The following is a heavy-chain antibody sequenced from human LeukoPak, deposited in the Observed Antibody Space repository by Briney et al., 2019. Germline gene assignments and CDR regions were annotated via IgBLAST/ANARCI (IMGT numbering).Heavy chain of an antibody. V-gene: IGHV3-49*03. J-gene: IGHJ6*03. CDR3: SRVSGFTSGLNDYYYMDV. D-gene: IGHD5-18*01. CDR1: GFTFGDYA. Sequence: GGSLRLSCTASGFTFGDYAMSWFRQTPGKGLERVSFIRAKIYGGTTEYAASVKGRFTISRDDSKRIVYLQMNSLKTEDTAVYYCSRVSGFTSGLNDYYYMDVWGKGATVTVSS. CDR2: IRAKIYGGTT.